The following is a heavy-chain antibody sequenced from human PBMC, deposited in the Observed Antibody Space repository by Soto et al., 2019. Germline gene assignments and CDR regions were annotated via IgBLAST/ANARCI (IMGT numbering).Heavy chain of an antibody. D-gene: IGHD3-9*01. CDR3: AXXXLXXYFGWHIDYGMDV. CDR2: INAGNGNT. V-gene: IGHV1-3*01. Sequence: VKVSCKASGYTFTSYAMHWVRQAPGQRLERMGWINAGNGNTKYSQKFQGRVTITRDTSASTAYMELSSLRSEDTAVYYCAXXXLXXYFGWHIDYGMDVWGQGTTVTVSS. CDR1: GYTFTSYA. J-gene: IGHJ6*02.